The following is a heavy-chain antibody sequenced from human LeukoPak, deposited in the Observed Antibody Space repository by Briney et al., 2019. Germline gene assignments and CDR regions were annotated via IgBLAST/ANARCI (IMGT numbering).Heavy chain of an antibody. Sequence: PSETLSLTCTVSGGSINGYYWSWIRQPAGKGLEWIGRIYNSESINYNPSLKSRVTMSIDTSKNQFSLKLNSVTAADTAVYYCARDRSSSYTRDWFDPWSQGALATVSS. J-gene: IGHJ5*02. CDR1: GGSINGYY. CDR2: IYNSESI. CDR3: ARDRSSSYTRDWFDP. V-gene: IGHV4-4*07. D-gene: IGHD6-13*01.